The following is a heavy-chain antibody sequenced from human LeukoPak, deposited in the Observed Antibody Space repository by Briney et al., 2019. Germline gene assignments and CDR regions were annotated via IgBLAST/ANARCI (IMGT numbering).Heavy chain of an antibody. D-gene: IGHD3-16*01. V-gene: IGHV3-74*01. CDR1: GFTFSTYW. J-gene: IGHJ2*01. CDR2: INSDGITT. Sequence: PGGSLRLSCAASGFTFSTYWMHRVRQAPGKGLVWVSRINSDGITTRYADSVKGRFTISRDNAKNTLYLQMNSLRAEDTAVYYCARDNWAPRGYFDLWGRGTLVTVSS. CDR3: ARDNWAPRGYFDL.